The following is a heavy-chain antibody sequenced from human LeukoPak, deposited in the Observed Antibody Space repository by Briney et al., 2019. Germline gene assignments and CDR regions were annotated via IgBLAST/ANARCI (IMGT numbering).Heavy chain of an antibody. D-gene: IGHD3-10*01. CDR3: ARGVGFGELLHYYFDY. V-gene: IGHV4-30-2*01. Sequence: SETLSLTCAVSGGSISSGGYSWSWIRQPPGKGLEWIGYIYHSGSTYYNPPLKSRVTISVDRSKNQFSLKLSSVTAADTAVYYCARGVGFGELLHYYFDYWGQGTLVTVSS. J-gene: IGHJ4*02. CDR2: IYHSGST. CDR1: GGSISSGGYS.